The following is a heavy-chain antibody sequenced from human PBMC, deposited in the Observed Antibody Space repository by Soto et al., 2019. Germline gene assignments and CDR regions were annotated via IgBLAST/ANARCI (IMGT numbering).Heavy chain of an antibody. D-gene: IGHD3-10*01. Sequence: QVQLQESGPGLVKPSQTLSLTCTVSGGSISSGGYYWSWIRQHPGKGLEGIGYIYYSGNTYYNPSLKSRVTISVDTSKNQFSLKLSSVTAADTAVYYCARDRRVRGVRAGNWFDPWGQGTLVTVSS. CDR1: GGSISSGGYY. V-gene: IGHV4-31*03. CDR2: IYYSGNT. J-gene: IGHJ5*02. CDR3: ARDRRVRGVRAGNWFDP.